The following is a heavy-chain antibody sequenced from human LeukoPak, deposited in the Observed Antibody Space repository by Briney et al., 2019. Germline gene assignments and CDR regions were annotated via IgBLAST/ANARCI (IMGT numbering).Heavy chain of an antibody. CDR1: GFTFSSYW. J-gene: IGHJ4*02. V-gene: IGHV3-7*01. Sequence: GGSLRLSCAASGFTFSSYWMSWVRQAPGKGLEWVANIKQDGSEKYYVDSVKGRFTISRDNAKNSLYLQMNSLRAEDTAVYYCARDNSREIVVATYFDYWGQGTLVTVSS. D-gene: IGHD3-22*01. CDR2: IKQDGSEK. CDR3: ARDNSREIVVATYFDY.